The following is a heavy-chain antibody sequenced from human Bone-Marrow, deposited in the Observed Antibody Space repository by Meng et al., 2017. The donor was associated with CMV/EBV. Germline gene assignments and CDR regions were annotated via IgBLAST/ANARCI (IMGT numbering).Heavy chain of an antibody. CDR1: GDRVSSNSAA. Sequence: QTLSLTCAISGDRVSSNSAAWNWIRQSPSRGLEWLGRTYYRSKLYNDYAVSVKNRITINPDTSKNQSSLQLNSVTPEDTAVYYCAQDIVVVPAAMDGYYYGMDVWGQGTTVTVSS. D-gene: IGHD2-2*01. CDR3: AQDIVVVPAAMDGYYYGMDV. V-gene: IGHV6-1*01. CDR2: TYYRSKLYN. J-gene: IGHJ6*02.